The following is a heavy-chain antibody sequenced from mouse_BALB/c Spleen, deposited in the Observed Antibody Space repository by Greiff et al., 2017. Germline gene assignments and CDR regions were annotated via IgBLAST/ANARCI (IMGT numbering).Heavy chain of an antibody. J-gene: IGHJ4*01. CDR1: GFTFSSFG. CDR2: ISSGSSTI. V-gene: IGHV5-17*02. CDR3: ARGGGSY. Sequence: EVNLVESGGGLVKLGGSLKLSCAASGFTFSSFGMHWVRQAPEKGLEWVAYISSGSSTIYYADTVKGRFTISRDNPKNTLFLQMTSLRAEDTAMYYCARGGGSYWGQGTSVTVSS.